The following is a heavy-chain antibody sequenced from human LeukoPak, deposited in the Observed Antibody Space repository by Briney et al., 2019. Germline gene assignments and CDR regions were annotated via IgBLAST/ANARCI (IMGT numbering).Heavy chain of an antibody. Sequence: SETLSLTCTVSGGSISTYFWSWIRQPPGKGLEWIGYVYYSGSTNYSPTLKSRVTISVDTSKIQFSLKLSSVTAADTAVYYGARVDYDTSGYFDYWGQGTLVTVSS. J-gene: IGHJ4*02. V-gene: IGHV4-59*01. D-gene: IGHD3-22*01. CDR2: VYYSGST. CDR1: GGSISTYF. CDR3: ARVDYDTSGYFDY.